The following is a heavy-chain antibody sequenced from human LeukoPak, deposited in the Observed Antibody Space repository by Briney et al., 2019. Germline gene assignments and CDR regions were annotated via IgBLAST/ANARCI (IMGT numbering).Heavy chain of an antibody. CDR1: GYTFTSYD. J-gene: IGHJ4*02. CDR3: ARASISGELLSNFDY. Sequence: ASVKVSCKASGYTFTSYDFNWVRQATGQRPEWMGWMSPNSGDTGYAQKFQDRVTMTRNTSISTAYMELSSLRSDDTAVYYCARASISGELLSNFDYWGQGTLVTVSS. V-gene: IGHV1-8*01. CDR2: MSPNSGDT. D-gene: IGHD3-10*02.